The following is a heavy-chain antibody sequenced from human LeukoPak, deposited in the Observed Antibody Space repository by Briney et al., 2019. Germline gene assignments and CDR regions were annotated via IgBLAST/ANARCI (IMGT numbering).Heavy chain of an antibody. CDR2: ISYDGSNK. CDR1: GFTFSSYA. V-gene: IGHV3-30*18. CDR3: AKDRGDCSSTSCYWHYYYGMDV. J-gene: IGHJ6*02. D-gene: IGHD2-2*01. Sequence: GGSLRLSCAASGFTFSSYAMSWVRQAPGKGLEWVAVISYDGSNKYYADSVKGRFTISRDNSKNTLYLQMNSLRAEDTAVYYCAKDRGDCSSTSCYWHYYYGMDVWGQGTTVTVSS.